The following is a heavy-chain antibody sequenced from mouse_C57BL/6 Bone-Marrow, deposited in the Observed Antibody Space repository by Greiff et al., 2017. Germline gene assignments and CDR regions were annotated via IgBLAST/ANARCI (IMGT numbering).Heavy chain of an antibody. D-gene: IGHD1-1*01. V-gene: IGHV1-63*01. Sequence: QVQLQQSGAELVRPGTSVKMSCKASGYTFTNYWIGWAKQRPGHGLEWIGDIYPGGGYTTYNEKFKGKATLTADKSSSTAYMQLSSLTSEDSAIYFCARGATATVVPYYFDYWGQGTTLTVSS. CDR3: ARGATATVVPYYFDY. J-gene: IGHJ2*01. CDR2: IYPGGGYT. CDR1: GYTFTNYW.